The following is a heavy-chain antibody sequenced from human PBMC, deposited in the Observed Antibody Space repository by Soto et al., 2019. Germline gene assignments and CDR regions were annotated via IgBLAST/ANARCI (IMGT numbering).Heavy chain of an antibody. Sequence: TGGSLRLSCAASGFTFSSYWMHWVRQAPGKGLVWVSRINSDGSSTSYADSVKGRFTISRDNSKNTLYLQMNSLRAEDTAVYYCAKSGITMIVVFPWAFDIWGQGTMVTVSS. D-gene: IGHD3-22*01. J-gene: IGHJ3*02. CDR2: INSDGSST. CDR1: GFTFSSYW. V-gene: IGHV3-74*01. CDR3: AKSGITMIVVFPWAFDI.